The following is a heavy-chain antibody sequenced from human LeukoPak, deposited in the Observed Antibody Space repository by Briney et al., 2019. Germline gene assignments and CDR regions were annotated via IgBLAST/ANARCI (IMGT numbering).Heavy chain of an antibody. CDR1: GFTFSTYA. CDR2: ISGIGGTT. CDR3: ARGLGYCSRTSCYPDY. D-gene: IGHD2-2*01. Sequence: GGSLRLSCAASGFTFSTYAMFWVRQAPGKGLEYVSAISGIGGTTSYANSVKGRFTISRDNSKNTLYLQMGSLRAEDMAVYYCARGLGYCSRTSCYPDYWGQGTLVTVSS. J-gene: IGHJ4*02. V-gene: IGHV3-64*01.